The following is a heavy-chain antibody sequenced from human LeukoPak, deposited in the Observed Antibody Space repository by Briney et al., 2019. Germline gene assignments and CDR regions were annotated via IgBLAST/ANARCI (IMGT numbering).Heavy chain of an antibody. CDR3: VRGGGTSWFDY. CDR1: GYTSTRYN. D-gene: IGHD6-13*01. V-gene: IGHV1-2*02. J-gene: IGHJ4*02. Sequence: GASVKVSCKVSGYTSTRYNFHWVRQAPGQGLEWMGWINPNSGATNYAQKFQGRVTLTSDTSTSTAYMEVNGLRSDDTAVYSCVRGGGTSWFDYWGQGTPVTVSS. CDR2: INPNSGAT.